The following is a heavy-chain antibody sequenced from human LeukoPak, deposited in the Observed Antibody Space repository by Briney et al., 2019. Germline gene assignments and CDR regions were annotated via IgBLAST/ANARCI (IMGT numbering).Heavy chain of an antibody. D-gene: IGHD7-27*01. CDR2: INPNSGGT. CDR3: ARGGLRTRPLGNNWFDP. Sequence: ASVKVSCKASGYTFTGYYMHWVRQAPGQGLEWMGWINPNSGGTNYAQKFQGRVTMTRDTSISTAYMELSRLRSDDTAVYYCARGGLRTRPLGNNWFDPWGQGTLVTVSS. J-gene: IGHJ5*02. CDR1: GYTFTGYY. V-gene: IGHV1-2*02.